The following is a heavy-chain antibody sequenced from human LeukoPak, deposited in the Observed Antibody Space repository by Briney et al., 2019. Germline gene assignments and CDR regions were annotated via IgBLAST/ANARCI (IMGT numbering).Heavy chain of an antibody. CDR2: INPSGGST. V-gene: IGHV1-46*01. J-gene: IGHJ4*02. CDR1: GYTFTSYY. D-gene: IGHD3-16*01. CDR3: ARGGNPGLGLDY. Sequence: ASVKVSCKASGYTFTSYYMHWVRQAPGQGLEWMGIINPSGGSTSYARKFQGRVTMTRDMSTSTVYMELSSLRSEDTAVYYCARGGNPGLGLDYWGQGTLVTVSS.